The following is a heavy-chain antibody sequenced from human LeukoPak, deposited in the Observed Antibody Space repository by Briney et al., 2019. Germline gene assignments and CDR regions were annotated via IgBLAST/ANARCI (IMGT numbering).Heavy chain of an antibody. CDR2: IIPIFGTA. Sequence: SVKVSCKASGGTFSSYAISWVRQAPGQGLKWMGGIIPIFGTANYAQKFQGRVTITTDESTSTAYMELSSLRSEDTAVYYCARNGLYCSSTSCYGNYYYYYYMDVWGKGTTVTVSS. D-gene: IGHD2-2*01. CDR3: ARNGLYCSSTSCYGNYYYYYYMDV. V-gene: IGHV1-69*05. J-gene: IGHJ6*03. CDR1: GGTFSSYA.